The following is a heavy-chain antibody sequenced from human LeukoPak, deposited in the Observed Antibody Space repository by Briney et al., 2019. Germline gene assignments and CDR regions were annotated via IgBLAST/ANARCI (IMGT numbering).Heavy chain of an antibody. CDR3: ARGSSGWGYYYYYYYMDV. Sequence: SETLSLTCTVSGGSISSYYWSWIRQPPGKGLEWIGYIYYSGSTNYNPSLKSRVTISVDTSKNQFSLKLSSVTAADTAVYYCARGSSGWGYYYYYYYMDVWGKGTTVTVSS. J-gene: IGHJ6*03. V-gene: IGHV4-59*01. D-gene: IGHD6-19*01. CDR2: IYYSGST. CDR1: GGSISSYY.